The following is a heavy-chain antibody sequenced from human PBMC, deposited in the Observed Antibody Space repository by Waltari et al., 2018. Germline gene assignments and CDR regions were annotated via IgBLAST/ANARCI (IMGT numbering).Heavy chain of an antibody. D-gene: IGHD5-12*01. V-gene: IGHV3-7*01. CDR2: IKEDGSEE. CDR3: ARDGDGYPD. J-gene: IGHJ4*02. Sequence: EVKLVASGGGVVQPGGSLRLSCAASGFMFSTNWMSWVRQAPGKGLEWVANIKEDGSEEYYVDSVKGRFTISRDNAKTSLYLQMNSLRVEYTAVYYCARDGDGYPDWGQVSLVIVSS. CDR1: GFMFSTNW.